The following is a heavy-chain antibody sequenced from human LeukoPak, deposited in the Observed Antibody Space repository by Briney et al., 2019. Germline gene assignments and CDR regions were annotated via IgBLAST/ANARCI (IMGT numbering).Heavy chain of an antibody. CDR1: GYSFTSYW. CDR3: ASVTYYYGSGNYVFPYYFDY. D-gene: IGHD3-10*01. Sequence: GESLKISCKGSGYSFTSYWIGWVRQMPGKGLEWMGIINDSDTTYSPSFQGQVTISADKSISTAYLQWSSLKASDAAIYYCASVTYYYGSGNYVFPYYFDYWGQGTLVTVSS. V-gene: IGHV5-51*01. CDR2: INDSDT. J-gene: IGHJ4*02.